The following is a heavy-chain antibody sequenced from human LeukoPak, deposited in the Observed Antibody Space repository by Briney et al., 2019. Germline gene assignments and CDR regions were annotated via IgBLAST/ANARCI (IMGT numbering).Heavy chain of an antibody. V-gene: IGHV4-39*01. D-gene: IGHD1-26*01. Sequence: PSETLSLTCTVSGGSITSSTYYWGWIRQPPGKGLEWIGSIYHSGNTYYKPSLKSRVTISVDTSRNQFSLKMSSVTAADTAVYYCARHSLGTYSSSDYWGQGTLVTVSS. J-gene: IGHJ4*02. CDR1: GGSITSSTYY. CDR3: ARHSLGTYSSSDY. CDR2: IYHSGNT.